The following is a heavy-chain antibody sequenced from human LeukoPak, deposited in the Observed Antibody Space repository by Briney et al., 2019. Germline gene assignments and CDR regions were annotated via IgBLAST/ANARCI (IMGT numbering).Heavy chain of an antibody. V-gene: IGHV1-46*01. Sequence: ASVKVSCKASGYTFSNYYFHWVRQAPGQGLEWMGIINPNGGNTNYAQKFQDRVTMIRDTSTSTVYMELSSLRSEDTAVYYCARGRESSATTWGQGTLVTVSS. CDR2: INPNGGNT. D-gene: IGHD3-22*01. CDR3: ARGRESSATT. CDR1: GYTFSNYY. J-gene: IGHJ5*02.